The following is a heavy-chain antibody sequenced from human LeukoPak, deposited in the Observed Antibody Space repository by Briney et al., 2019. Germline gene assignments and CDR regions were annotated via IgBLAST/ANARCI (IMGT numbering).Heavy chain of an antibody. CDR3: ARDKSPSAVAGPGFFQH. D-gene: IGHD6-19*01. V-gene: IGHV1-69*04. Sequence: ASVKVSCKASGGTFSSYAISWVRQAPGQGLEWMGRIIPILGIANYAQKFQGRVTITADKSTSTAYMELSSLRSEDTAVYYCARDKSPSAVAGPGFFQHWGQGTLVTVSS. J-gene: IGHJ1*01. CDR2: IIPILGIA. CDR1: GGTFSSYA.